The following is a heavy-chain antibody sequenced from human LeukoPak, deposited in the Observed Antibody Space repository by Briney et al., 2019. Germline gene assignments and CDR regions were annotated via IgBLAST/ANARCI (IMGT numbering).Heavy chain of an antibody. CDR1: SGSISSYY. J-gene: IGHJ4*02. V-gene: IGHV4-59*08. Sequence: SETLSLTCTVSSGSISSYYRSWIRQPPGEGLEWIGFIYHSGSTNYNPSLKSRVTISVDTSTNQFSLKMKSVTAADTAVYYCARVLRPMASQYYFDYWGQGTLVTVSS. CDR2: IYHSGST. D-gene: IGHD3-10*01. CDR3: ARVLRPMASQYYFDY.